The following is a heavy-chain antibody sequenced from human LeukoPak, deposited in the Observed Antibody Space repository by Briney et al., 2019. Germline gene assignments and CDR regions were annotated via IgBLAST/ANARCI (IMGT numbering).Heavy chain of an antibody. CDR3: ARKGDVDTAMAGEFDY. V-gene: IGHV4-34*01. J-gene: IGHJ4*02. CDR1: GGSFSGYY. D-gene: IGHD5-18*01. Sequence: SETPSLTCAVYGGSFSGYYWSWIRQPPGKGLEWIGEINHSGSTNYNPSLKSRVTISVDTSKNQFSLKLSSVTAADTAVYYCARKGDVDTAMAGEFDYWGQGTLVTVSS. CDR2: INHSGST.